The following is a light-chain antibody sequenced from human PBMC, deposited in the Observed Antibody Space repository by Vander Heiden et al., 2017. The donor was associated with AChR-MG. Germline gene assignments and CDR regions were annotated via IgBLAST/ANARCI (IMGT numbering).Light chain of an antibody. CDR2: DVS. V-gene: IGLV2-11*01. CDR3: CSYAGSYTYV. Sequence: QSALTQPRSVAGFPGQAVTISCTGTSSDVGGYNYVSWYQQHPGKAPDLMIYDVSKRPSGVPDRFSGSKSGNTASLTISGLQAEDEADYYCCSYAGSYTYVFGTGTKVTVL. J-gene: IGLJ1*01. CDR1: SSDVGGYNY.